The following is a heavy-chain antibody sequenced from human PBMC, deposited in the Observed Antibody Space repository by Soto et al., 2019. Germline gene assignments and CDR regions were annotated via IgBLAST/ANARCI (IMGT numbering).Heavy chain of an antibody. Sequence: SETLSLSCTVSGGSISSSSYYWGWIRQPPGKGLEWIGSIYYSGSTYYNPSLKSRVTISVDTSKNQFSLKLSSVTAADTAVYYCARHRGPYSSSWYRARWFDPWGQGTLVTVSS. CDR3: ARHRGPYSSSWYRARWFDP. J-gene: IGHJ5*02. D-gene: IGHD6-13*01. CDR2: IYYSGST. V-gene: IGHV4-39*01. CDR1: GGSISSSSYY.